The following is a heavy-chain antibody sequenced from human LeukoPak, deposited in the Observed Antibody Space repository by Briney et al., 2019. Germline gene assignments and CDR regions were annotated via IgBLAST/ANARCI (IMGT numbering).Heavy chain of an antibody. CDR1: GGSISSYY. Sequence: SETLSLTCTVSGGSISSYYWSWIRQPPGKGLEWIGYIYYSGSTYYGPSLKSRLTISLDTSRNQFSLKLNSVTAADTAVYYCAKSDGYGLIDIWGQGTMVTASS. CDR3: AKSDGYGLIDI. CDR2: IYYSGST. D-gene: IGHD3-10*01. V-gene: IGHV4-59*12. J-gene: IGHJ3*02.